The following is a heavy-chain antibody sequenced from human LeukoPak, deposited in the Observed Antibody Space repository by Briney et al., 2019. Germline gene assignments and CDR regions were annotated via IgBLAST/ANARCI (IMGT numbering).Heavy chain of an antibody. Sequence: PGGSLRLSCAASVFNFENYCVHWVRQAPGKALEWVSGIGLSGDYIAYADSVKGRFTISRDDAKNSLYLQMSSLRPEDTALYYCTKDMRGPYYYYYMDVWGKGTMVTVSS. D-gene: IGHD3-10*01. CDR3: TKDMRGPYYYYYMDV. CDR2: IGLSGDYI. CDR1: VFNFENYC. J-gene: IGHJ6*03. V-gene: IGHV3-9*01.